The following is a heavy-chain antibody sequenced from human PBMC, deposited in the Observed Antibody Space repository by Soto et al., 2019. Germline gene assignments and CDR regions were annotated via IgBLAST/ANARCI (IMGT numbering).Heavy chain of an antibody. V-gene: IGHV1-69*01. CDR3: VAELDFGKLSVV. Sequence: QVQLVQSGVEVKKPGSSVRVSCKASGDTFKNSVISWVRQAPGQGLEWMGGTIPLFETTDYAQKFQGRLTTTTDESTTTAYMEVSRLTTEHAAVYYCVAELDFGKLSVVWGQGTTVIVSS. CDR1: GDTFKNSV. J-gene: IGHJ6*01. D-gene: IGHD3-10*01. CDR2: TIPLFETT.